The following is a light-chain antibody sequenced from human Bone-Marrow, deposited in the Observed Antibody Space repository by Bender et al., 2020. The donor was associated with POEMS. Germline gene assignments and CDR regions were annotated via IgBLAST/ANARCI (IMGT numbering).Light chain of an antibody. CDR3: QVWDSESDRVV. Sequence: SYVLTQPPSVSVAPGETASITCGGNNIETKSVHWYQRKPGQAPVLVVYDDSDRPFGSPERFSGSNSGNTATLTISGVEAGDEADYYCQVWDSESDRVVFGVGTKLTVL. V-gene: IGLV3-21*02. CDR1: NIETKS. CDR2: DDS. J-gene: IGLJ2*01.